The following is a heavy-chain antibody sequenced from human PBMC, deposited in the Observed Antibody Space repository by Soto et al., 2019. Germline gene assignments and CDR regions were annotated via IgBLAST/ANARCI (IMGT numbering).Heavy chain of an antibody. CDR1: GFTFSSYG. CDR3: AKVEEWELLLCDY. J-gene: IGHJ4*02. V-gene: IGHV3-30*18. D-gene: IGHD1-26*01. CDR2: ISYDGSNK. Sequence: QVQLVESGGGVVQPGRSLRLSCAASGFTFSSYGMHWVRQAPGKGLEWVAVISYDGSNKYYADSVKGRFTISRDNSKNTLYLQMNSLRAEDTAVYYCAKVEEWELLLCDYWGQGTLVTVSS.